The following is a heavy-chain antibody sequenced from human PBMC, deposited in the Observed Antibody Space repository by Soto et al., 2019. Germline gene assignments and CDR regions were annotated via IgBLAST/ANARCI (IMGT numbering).Heavy chain of an antibody. CDR2: IYWDDDK. D-gene: IGHD6-13*01. Sequence: GSGPTLVNPTQTLTLTCTFSGFSLSTSGVGVGWIRQPPGKALEWLALIYWDDDKRYSPSLKSRLTITKDTSKNQVVLTMTNMDPVDTATYYCAHSGSSSRHPSYYYYGMDVWGQGTTVTVSS. J-gene: IGHJ6*02. CDR1: GFSLSTSGVG. CDR3: AHSGSSSRHPSYYYYGMDV. V-gene: IGHV2-5*02.